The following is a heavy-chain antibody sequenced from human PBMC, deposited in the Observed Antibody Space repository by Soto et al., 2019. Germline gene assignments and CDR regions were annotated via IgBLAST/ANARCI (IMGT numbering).Heavy chain of an antibody. D-gene: IGHD6-6*01. CDR3: ARGGGIAARRGGMDV. CDR1: GGSFSGYY. V-gene: IGHV4-34*01. CDR2: INHSGST. J-gene: IGHJ6*02. Sequence: MSLTCAVYGGSFSGYYWSWIRQPPGKGLEWIGEINHSGSTNYNPSLKSRVTISVDTSKNQFSLKLSSVTAADTAVYYCARGGGIAARRGGMDVWGQGTTVTVSS.